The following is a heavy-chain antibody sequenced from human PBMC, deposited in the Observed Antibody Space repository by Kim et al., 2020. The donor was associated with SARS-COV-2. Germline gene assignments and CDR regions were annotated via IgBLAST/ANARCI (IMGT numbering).Heavy chain of an antibody. CDR3: AGFSYSSSWYFDY. V-gene: IGHV7-4-1*02. D-gene: IGHD6-13*01. Sequence: YAQGFTGRFVLPLDTSVSTAYLQISSLKAEDTAVYYCAGFSYSSSWYFDYWGQGTLVTVSS. J-gene: IGHJ4*02.